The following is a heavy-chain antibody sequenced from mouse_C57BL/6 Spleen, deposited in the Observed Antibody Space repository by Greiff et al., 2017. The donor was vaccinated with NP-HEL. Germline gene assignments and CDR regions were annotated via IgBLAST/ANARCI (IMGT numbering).Heavy chain of an antibody. CDR2: ISSGSSTI. CDR3: ASYYYGSSYWYFDV. J-gene: IGHJ1*03. V-gene: IGHV5-17*01. CDR1: GFTFSDYG. Sequence: EVMLVESGGGLVKPGGSLKLSCAASGFTFSDYGMHWVRQAPEKGLEWVAYISSGSSTIYYADTVKGRFTISRDNAKNTLFLQMTSLRSEDTAMYYCASYYYGSSYWYFDVWGTGTTVTVSS. D-gene: IGHD1-1*01.